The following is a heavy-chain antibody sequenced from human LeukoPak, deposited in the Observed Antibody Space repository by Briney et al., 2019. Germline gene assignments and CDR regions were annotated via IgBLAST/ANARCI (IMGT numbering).Heavy chain of an antibody. V-gene: IGHV3-43*02. CDR1: GFTFDDYA. CDR2: ISGDGGST. CDR3: AKVQARGADFDY. Sequence: GGSLRLSCAASGFTFDDYAMRWVRQAPGKGLEWVSLISGDGGSTYYADSVKGRFTISRDNSKNSLYLQMNSLRTEDTALSYCAKVQARGADFDYWGQGTLVTVSS. J-gene: IGHJ4*02. D-gene: IGHD1-26*01.